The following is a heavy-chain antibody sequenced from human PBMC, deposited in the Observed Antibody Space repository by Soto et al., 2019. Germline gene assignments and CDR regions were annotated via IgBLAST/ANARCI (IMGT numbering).Heavy chain of an antibody. V-gene: IGHV3-11*01. D-gene: IGHD4-4*01. CDR2: ISGGGDII. J-gene: IGHJ4*02. Sequence: GSLRLSCTVSGFTFSGYYMAWIRQAPGKGLEWVSKISGGGDIIHYADSLKGRFTISRDNARNSLHLQMSSLGVEDTAVYYCARDYSNSGFDYWGQGTLVTVSS. CDR1: GFTFSGYY. CDR3: ARDYSNSGFDY.